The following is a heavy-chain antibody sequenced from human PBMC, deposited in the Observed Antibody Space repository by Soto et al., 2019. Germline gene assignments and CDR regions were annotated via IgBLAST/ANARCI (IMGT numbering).Heavy chain of an antibody. CDR3: AKVGRVKKRITPESPPGMDV. Sequence: PGGSLRLSCAASGFTFSNYGMHWVRQAPGKGLEWVAIISYDGNNKYYTDSVKGRFTISRDNSENTLYLQMSSLRVEDTAVYYCAKVGRVKKRITPESPPGMDVWGQGTTVTVSS. CDR2: ISYDGNNK. D-gene: IGHD2-15*01. CDR1: GFTFSNYG. J-gene: IGHJ6*02. V-gene: IGHV3-30*18.